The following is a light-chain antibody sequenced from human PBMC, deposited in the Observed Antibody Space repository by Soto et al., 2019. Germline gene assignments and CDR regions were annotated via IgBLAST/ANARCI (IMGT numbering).Light chain of an antibody. CDR3: QQYGSSPPLT. Sequence: IVLTQSPAILSVSPGERATLSCRASQSVSSNLAWYQQKPGQAPRLLIYDASSRATGIPDRFSGGGSGTDFTLTISRLEPEDFAVYYCQQYGSSPPLTFGGGTKVDI. V-gene: IGKV3-20*01. J-gene: IGKJ4*01. CDR1: QSVSSN. CDR2: DAS.